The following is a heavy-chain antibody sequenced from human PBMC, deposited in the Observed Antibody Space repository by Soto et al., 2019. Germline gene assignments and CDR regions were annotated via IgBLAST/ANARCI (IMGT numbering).Heavy chain of an antibody. CDR3: ARGIEGWYQGRYYYGMDV. Sequence: SETLSLTCTVSGVSLTSDYSCWSWIRQPPGEGLEWIGHIFDSRTTYTNPSLRSQVAISLDTSKNHFSLTLSSVTAADTAVYYCARGIEGWYQGRYYYGMDVWGQGTTVTVSS. V-gene: IGHV4-30-4*01. D-gene: IGHD6-19*01. CDR1: GVSLTSDYSC. J-gene: IGHJ6*02. CDR2: IFDSRTT.